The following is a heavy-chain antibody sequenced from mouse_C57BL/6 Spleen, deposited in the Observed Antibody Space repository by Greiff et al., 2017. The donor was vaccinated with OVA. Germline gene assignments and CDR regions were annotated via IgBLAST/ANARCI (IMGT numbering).Heavy chain of an antibody. J-gene: IGHJ4*01. CDR3: ARDRDYRDAMDY. Sequence: EVQLVESGGGLVKPGGSLKLSCAASGFTFSSYAMSWVRQTPEKRLEWVATISDGGSYTYYPDNVKGRFTISRDNAKNNLYLQMSHLKSEDTAMYYCARDRDYRDAMDYWGQGTSVTVSS. CDR2: ISDGGSYT. D-gene: IGHD2-13*01. CDR1: GFTFSSYA. V-gene: IGHV5-4*01.